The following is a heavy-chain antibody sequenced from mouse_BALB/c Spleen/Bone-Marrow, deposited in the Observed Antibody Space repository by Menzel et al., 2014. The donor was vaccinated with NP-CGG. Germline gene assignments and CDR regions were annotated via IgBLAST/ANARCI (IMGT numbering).Heavy chain of an antibody. V-gene: IGHV1S29*02. J-gene: IGHJ2*01. CDR2: IYPYNGVT. CDR3: ARGLWGNYYFDY. CDR1: GYTFTDYN. Sequence: EVKLMESGPELVKPGASVKMSCKASGYTFTDYNIHWVKQSHGKSLEWIGYIYPYNGVTGYNQKFKTKATLTVDNSSITAYMELRSLTSGDSAVYYCARGLWGNYYFDYWGQGTTLTVSS. D-gene: IGHD2-1*01.